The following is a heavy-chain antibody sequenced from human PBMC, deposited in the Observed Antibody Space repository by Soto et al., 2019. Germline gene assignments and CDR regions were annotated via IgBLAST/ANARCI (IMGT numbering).Heavy chain of an antibody. CDR1: GGSISSGDYY. V-gene: IGHV4-30-4*01. J-gene: IGHJ5*02. D-gene: IGHD6-13*01. Sequence: QVQLQESGPGLVKPSQTLSLTCTVSGGSISSGDYYWSWIRQPPGKGLEWIGYIYYSGSTYYNPSLKSRVTISVXXSXHXXPRKLSSVTAADTAVYYCARWGSSWYERKYNWFDPWGQGTLVTVSS. CDR3: ARWGSSWYERKYNWFDP. CDR2: IYYSGST.